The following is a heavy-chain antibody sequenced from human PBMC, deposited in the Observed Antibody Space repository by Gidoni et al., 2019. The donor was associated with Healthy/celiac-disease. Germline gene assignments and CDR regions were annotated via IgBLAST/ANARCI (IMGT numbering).Heavy chain of an antibody. J-gene: IGHJ4*02. CDR1: GFTCSSYW. D-gene: IGHD5-18*01. CDR3: AREGYSYGYRNFDY. Sequence: EVQLVESGGGLVQPGGSLRLSCAASGFTCSSYWMSWVRQAPGKGLEWVANIKQDGSEKYYVDSVKGRFTISRDNAKNSLYLQMNSLRAEDTAVYYCAREGYSYGYRNFDYWGQGTLVTVSS. CDR2: IKQDGSEK. V-gene: IGHV3-7*01.